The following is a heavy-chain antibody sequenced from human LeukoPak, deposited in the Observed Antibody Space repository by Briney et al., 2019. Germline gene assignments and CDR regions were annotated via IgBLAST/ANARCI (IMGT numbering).Heavy chain of an antibody. D-gene: IGHD3-22*01. CDR3: AREDPLYYYDSSGYSGTTDY. J-gene: IGHJ4*02. CDR1: GGSISSYY. V-gene: IGHV4-4*07. Sequence: SETPSLTCTVSGGSISSYYWSWIRQPAGKGLEWIGRIYTSGSTNYNPSLKSRVTMSVDTSKNQFSLKLSSVTAADTAVYYCAREDPLYYYDSSGYSGTTDYWGQGTLVTVSS. CDR2: IYTSGST.